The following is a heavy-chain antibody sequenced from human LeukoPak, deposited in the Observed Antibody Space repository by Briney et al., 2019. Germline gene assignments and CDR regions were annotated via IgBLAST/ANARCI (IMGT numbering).Heavy chain of an antibody. CDR1: GFTFSSYA. CDR3: ARGPGDYYDSSGYSEGVDY. V-gene: IGHV3-64*01. J-gene: IGHJ4*02. Sequence: GGSLRLSCAASGFTFSSYAMHWVRQAPGKGLEYVSAISSNGVSTYYANSVKGRFTISRDNSKNTLYLQMGSLRAEDMAVYYCARGPGDYYDSSGYSEGVDYWGQGTLVTVSS. D-gene: IGHD3-22*01. CDR2: ISSNGVST.